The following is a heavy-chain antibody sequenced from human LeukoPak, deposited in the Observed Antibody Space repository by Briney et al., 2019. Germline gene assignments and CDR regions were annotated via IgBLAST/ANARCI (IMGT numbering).Heavy chain of an antibody. CDR1: GFTFSSYS. J-gene: IGHJ4*02. V-gene: IGHV3-21*01. CDR3: ARDVYYYDSSGYYGFDY. Sequence: GGSLRLSCAASGFTFSSYSMNWVRQAPGKGLEWVSSISSSSSYIYYADSVKGRFTISRDNAKNSLYLQMNSLRAEDTALYYCARDVYYYDSSGYYGFDYWGQGTLVTVSS. CDR2: ISSSSSYI. D-gene: IGHD3-22*01.